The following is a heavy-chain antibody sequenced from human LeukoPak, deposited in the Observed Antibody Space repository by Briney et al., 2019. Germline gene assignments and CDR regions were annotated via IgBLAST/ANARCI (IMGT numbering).Heavy chain of an antibody. Sequence: GGSLRLSCAASGFTFSRHRMSWVRQAPGEGLEWVANIKKSGSEKYCVDSVKGRFTISRDNAKTSLDLQMNSLRAEDTAVYYCARDLSGITGYTYGRGIDYWGKGTLVTVSS. J-gene: IGHJ4*02. V-gene: IGHV3-7*01. CDR3: ARDLSGITGYTYGRGIDY. CDR2: IKKSGSEK. D-gene: IGHD5-18*01. CDR1: GFTFSRHR.